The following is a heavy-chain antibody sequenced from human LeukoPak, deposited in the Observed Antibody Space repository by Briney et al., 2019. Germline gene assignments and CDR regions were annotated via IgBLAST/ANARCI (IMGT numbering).Heavy chain of an antibody. V-gene: IGHV1-46*01. Sequence: ASVKVSCKASGYTFTSYYMHWVRQAPGQGLEWMGIINPSGGSTSYAQKFQGRVTMTRNTSISTAYMELSSLRSEDTAVYYCARVTTGYYYMDVWGKGTTVTISS. J-gene: IGHJ6*03. D-gene: IGHD4-17*01. CDR3: ARVTTGYYYMDV. CDR1: GYTFTSYY. CDR2: INPSGGST.